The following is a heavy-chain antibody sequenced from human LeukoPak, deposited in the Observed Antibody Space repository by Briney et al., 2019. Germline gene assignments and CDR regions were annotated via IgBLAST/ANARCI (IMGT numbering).Heavy chain of an antibody. CDR3: AKNGQSGFPFDP. CDR1: GGSISSYY. CDR2: IYYSGST. V-gene: IGHV4-59*01. D-gene: IGHD1-26*01. J-gene: IGHJ5*02. Sequence: SETLSLTCTVSGGSISSYYWSWIRQPPGKGLEWIGYIYYSGSTNYNPSLKSRVTISVDTSKNQFSLKLSSVTAADTAVYYCAKNGQSGFPFDPWGQGILVSVSS.